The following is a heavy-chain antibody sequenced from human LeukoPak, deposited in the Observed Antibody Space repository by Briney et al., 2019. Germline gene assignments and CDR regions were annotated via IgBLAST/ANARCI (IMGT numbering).Heavy chain of an antibody. CDR3: ARGQDLRYSSALYY. V-gene: IGHV3-33*08. J-gene: IGHJ4*02. CDR2: IWYGGRNK. Sequence: GGSLRLSCAASGFTFKNYAMHWVRQAPGKGLEWVAGIWYGGRNKDYADSVKGRFTISRDNSKKTLYLQMNSLRAEDTAVYYCARGQDLRYSSALYYWGQGTLATVSS. CDR1: GFTFKNYA. D-gene: IGHD6-19*01.